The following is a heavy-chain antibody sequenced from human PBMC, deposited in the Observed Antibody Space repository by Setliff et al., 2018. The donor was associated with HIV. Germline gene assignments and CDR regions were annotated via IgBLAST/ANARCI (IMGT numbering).Heavy chain of an antibody. D-gene: IGHD1-26*01. V-gene: IGHV1-46*01. J-gene: IGHJ4*02. Sequence: ASVKVSCKASGYTFTSYYMHWVRQAPGQGLEWMGIINPSGGSTSYAQKFQGRVTITADKSTSTAYMELSSLRAEDTAVYFCAKAHWDPLSPDYWGQGALVTVSS. CDR2: INPSGGST. CDR3: AKAHWDPLSPDY. CDR1: GYTFTSYY.